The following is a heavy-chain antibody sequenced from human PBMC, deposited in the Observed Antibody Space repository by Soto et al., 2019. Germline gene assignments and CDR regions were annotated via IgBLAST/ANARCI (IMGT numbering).Heavy chain of an antibody. CDR1: GFTFSSYG. CDR2: ISYDGSNK. J-gene: IGHJ6*02. D-gene: IGHD3-3*01. Sequence: QVQLVESGGGVVQPGRSLRLSCAASGFTFSSYGMHWVRQAPGKGLEWVAVISYDGSNKYYADSVKGRFTISRDNSKNKLYLQMNSLRAEDTAVYYCAGGLRFLEWPYYYYGMDVWGQGTTVTVSS. CDR3: AGGLRFLEWPYYYYGMDV. V-gene: IGHV3-30*03.